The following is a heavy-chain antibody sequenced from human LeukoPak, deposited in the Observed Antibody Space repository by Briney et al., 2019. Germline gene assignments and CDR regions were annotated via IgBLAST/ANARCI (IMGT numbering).Heavy chain of an antibody. J-gene: IGHJ4*02. CDR1: GGSISSYY. V-gene: IGHV4-59*01. CDR3: ARGTGLWFGEL. Sequence: PSETLSLTCTVSGGSISSYYWSWIRQPPGKGLEWIGYIYYSGSTNYNPSLKSRVTISVDTSKNQLSLKLSSVTAADTAVYYCARGTGLWFGELWGQGTLVTVSS. D-gene: IGHD3-10*01. CDR2: IYYSGST.